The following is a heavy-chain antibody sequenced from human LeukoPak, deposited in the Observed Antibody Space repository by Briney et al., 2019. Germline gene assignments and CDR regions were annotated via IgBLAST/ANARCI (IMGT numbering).Heavy chain of an antibody. V-gene: IGHV3-66*01. Sequence: PGGSLRLSCAASRFTVSSNYMTWVRQAPGKGLEWVSVIYSGGSTYYADSVKGRFTISRDNSKNTLYLQMNSLRAEDTAVFYCARVSSIMTDAFDIWGQGTMVTVSS. CDR2: IYSGGST. CDR3: ARVSSIMTDAFDI. J-gene: IGHJ3*02. D-gene: IGHD3-16*01. CDR1: RFTVSSNY.